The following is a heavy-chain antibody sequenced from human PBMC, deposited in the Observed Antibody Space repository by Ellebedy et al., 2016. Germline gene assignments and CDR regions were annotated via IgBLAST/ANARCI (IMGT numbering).Heavy chain of an antibody. CDR1: GYTFTSYG. CDR2: ISAYNGNT. D-gene: IGHD3-10*01. CDR3: AREGGDFYGSGSYGDFDY. Sequence: GPSVKVSCKASGYTFTSYGISWVRQAPGQGLEWMGWISAYNGNTNYAENLQGRVTMTTDTSTSTAYMELTSLRSDDTAVYYCAREGGDFYGSGSYGDFDYWGQGTLVTVSS. J-gene: IGHJ4*02. V-gene: IGHV1-18*01.